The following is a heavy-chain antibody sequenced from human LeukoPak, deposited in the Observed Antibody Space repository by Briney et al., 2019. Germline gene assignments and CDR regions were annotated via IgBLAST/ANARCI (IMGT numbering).Heavy chain of an antibody. CDR2: ISSSRYI. CDR1: GFSFSSYS. D-gene: IGHD6-13*01. V-gene: IGHV3-21*01. Sequence: GGSLRLSCAASGFSFSSYSMNWVRQAPGKGLEWVSSISSSRYIYYADSVKGRFTISRDNAKNSLYLQMNSLRAEDTAVYYCARDFALYSSSSYYFDYWGQGTLVTVSS. CDR3: ARDFALYSSSSYYFDY. J-gene: IGHJ4*02.